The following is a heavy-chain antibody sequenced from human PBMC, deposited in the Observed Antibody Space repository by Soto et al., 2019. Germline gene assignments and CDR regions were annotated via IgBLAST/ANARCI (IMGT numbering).Heavy chain of an antibody. J-gene: IGHJ4*02. V-gene: IGHV1-69*01. Sequence: QVQLVQSGAEVKKPGSSVKVSCKASGGIFSSYAISWLRQAPGQGLEWMGAVIPILGQAYYAQNFQGRVTITADESTRTAYMDLIRLRSDDTAVYFCARVGRVGAPPGADYWGQGTLITVSS. D-gene: IGHD1-26*01. CDR2: VIPILGQA. CDR1: GGIFSSYA. CDR3: ARVGRVGAPPGADY.